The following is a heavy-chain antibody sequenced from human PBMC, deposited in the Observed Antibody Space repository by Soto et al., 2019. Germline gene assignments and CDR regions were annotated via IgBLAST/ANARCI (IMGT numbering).Heavy chain of an antibody. CDR3: GKDETGNAGDAFDI. D-gene: IGHD3-10*01. V-gene: IGHV3-23*01. CDR1: GFTFSRYA. J-gene: IGHJ3*02. Sequence: EVQLLESGGGLVQPGGSLRLSCAASGFTFSRYALSCVRQAPEKGLEWVSAISGSGGGTYYADSVKGRFTISRDNSKNTLYLQMKSLRAEDTAVYYGGKDETGNAGDAFDIWGQGTMVTVSS. CDR2: ISGSGGGT.